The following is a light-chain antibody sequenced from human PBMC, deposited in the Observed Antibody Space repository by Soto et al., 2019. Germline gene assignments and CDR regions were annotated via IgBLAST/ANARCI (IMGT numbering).Light chain of an antibody. CDR1: QSVRSS. V-gene: IGKV3-15*01. CDR3: QVYDIWLWT. J-gene: IGKJ1*01. CDR2: GAS. Sequence: EIVMKLSPGTLSVYTGERATLFCRASQSVRSSLAWYQHKPGQAPRLLIYGASSRVTGFPARFSGSGSGTDFTLTISSLQSDDFAVYCCQVYDIWLWTFCQGSKVDI.